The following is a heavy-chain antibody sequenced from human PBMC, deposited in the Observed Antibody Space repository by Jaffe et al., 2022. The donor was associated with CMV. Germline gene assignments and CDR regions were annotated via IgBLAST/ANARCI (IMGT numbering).Heavy chain of an antibody. CDR3: AHETSGYSYGYYFDY. CDR1: GFSLSTSGVG. J-gene: IGHJ4*02. Sequence: QITLKESGPTLVKPTQTLTLTCTFSGFSLSTSGVGVGWIRQPPGKALEWLALIYWNDDKRYSPSLKSRLTITKDTSKNQVVLTMTNMDPVDTATYYCAHETSGYSYGYYFDYWGQGTLVTVSS. D-gene: IGHD5-18*01. CDR2: IYWNDDK. V-gene: IGHV2-5*01.